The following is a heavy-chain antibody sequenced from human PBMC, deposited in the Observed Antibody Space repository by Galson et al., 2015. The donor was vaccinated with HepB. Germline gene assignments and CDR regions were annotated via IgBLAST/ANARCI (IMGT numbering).Heavy chain of an antibody. Sequence: SLRLSCAASGFTFSSYAMSWVRQAPGKGLEWVSAISGSGGSTYYADSVKGRFTISRDNSKNTLYLQMNSLRTDDTAVYYCARRVEGAFGVWGQGTMVAVSS. J-gene: IGHJ3*01. V-gene: IGHV3-23*01. CDR2: ISGSGGST. CDR1: GFTFSSYA. CDR3: ARRVEGAFGV.